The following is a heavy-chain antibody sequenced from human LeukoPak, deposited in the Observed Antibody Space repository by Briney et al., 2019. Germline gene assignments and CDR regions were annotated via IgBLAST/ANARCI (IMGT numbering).Heavy chain of an antibody. Sequence: SQTLSLTCAVSGGSISSGGYSWSWIRQPPGKGLEWIGYIYHSGSTYYNPSLKSRVTISVDRSKNQFSLKLSSVTAADTAVYYCARYRTFYGSGSCVDYWGQGTLVTVSS. D-gene: IGHD3-10*01. CDR3: ARYRTFYGSGSCVDY. CDR1: GGSISSGGYS. CDR2: IYHSGST. J-gene: IGHJ4*02. V-gene: IGHV4-30-2*01.